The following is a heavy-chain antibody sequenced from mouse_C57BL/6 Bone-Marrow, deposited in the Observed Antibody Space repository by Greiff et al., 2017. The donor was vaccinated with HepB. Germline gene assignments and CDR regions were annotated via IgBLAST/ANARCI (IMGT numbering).Heavy chain of an antibody. D-gene: IGHD2-4*01. CDR1: GFTFSDFY. J-gene: IGHJ4*01. Sequence: EVNVVESGGGLVQSGRSLRLSCATSGFTFSDFYMEWVRQAPGKGLEWIAASRNKANDYTTEYSASVKGRFIVSRDTSQSILYLQMNALRAEDTAIYYCARDADDYASYAMDYWGQGTSVTVSS. V-gene: IGHV7-1*01. CDR3: ARDADDYASYAMDY. CDR2: SRNKANDYTT.